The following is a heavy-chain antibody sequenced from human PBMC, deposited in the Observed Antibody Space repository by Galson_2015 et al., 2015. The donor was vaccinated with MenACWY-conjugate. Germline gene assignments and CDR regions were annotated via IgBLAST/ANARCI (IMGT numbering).Heavy chain of an antibody. CDR3: ARHPPGGRGMDV. V-gene: IGHV5-51*01. D-gene: IGHD1-26*01. CDR2: ISPGDSET. J-gene: IGHJ6*02. CDR1: GYTFTTYW. Sequence: QSGSEVKKPGESLKISCTGSGYTFTTYWIGWVRQLPGKGLEWMGLISPGDSETRHSPAFQGQVTMSADKSISTAYVQWDSLQAWDTAMYYCARHPPGGRGMDVWGQGTTVTVSS.